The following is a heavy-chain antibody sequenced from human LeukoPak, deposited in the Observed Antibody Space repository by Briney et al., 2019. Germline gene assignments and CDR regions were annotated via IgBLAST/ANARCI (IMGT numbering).Heavy chain of an antibody. D-gene: IGHD1-1*01. Sequence: GGSLRLSCAAAGFTFSNYAMSWVRQAPGKGLECVSTISGSGGGTDYADSVKGRFTISRDNSKNTLYLQMNSLRAEDTAVYYCARVGYSYAFDVWGQGTMVTVSS. V-gene: IGHV3-23*01. CDR2: ISGSGGGT. CDR1: GFTFSNYA. CDR3: ARVGYSYAFDV. J-gene: IGHJ3*01.